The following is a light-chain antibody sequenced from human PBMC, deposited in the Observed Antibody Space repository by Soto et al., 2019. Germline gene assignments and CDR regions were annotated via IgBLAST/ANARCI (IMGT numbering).Light chain of an antibody. Sequence: DIQMTQSPSSLSASVGDRVTITCRASQNINNYLSWYQQKPGKAPELLINSASSLQSGVPSRFSGSGSGTDFTLTISSLQPEDFATYYCQQSYITLYSFGQGTSLEIK. J-gene: IGKJ2*03. CDR1: QNINNY. V-gene: IGKV1-39*01. CDR3: QQSYITLYS. CDR2: SAS.